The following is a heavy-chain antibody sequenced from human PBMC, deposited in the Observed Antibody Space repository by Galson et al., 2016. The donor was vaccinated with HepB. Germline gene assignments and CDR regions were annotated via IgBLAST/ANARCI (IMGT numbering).Heavy chain of an antibody. Sequence: SVKVSCKASEDTLSSHAISWVRQAPGQGLEWLGGIIPIFGTGNYAPNFKGRVKIAADKSTDTAYMQLSSLRPEDTAIYYRARLMTYYYEGGAYSSGDAFDVWGQGTTVTVSS. CDR2: IIPIFGTG. V-gene: IGHV1-69*06. CDR1: EDTLSSHA. J-gene: IGHJ3*01. CDR3: ARLMTYYYEGGAYSSGDAFDV. D-gene: IGHD3-22*01.